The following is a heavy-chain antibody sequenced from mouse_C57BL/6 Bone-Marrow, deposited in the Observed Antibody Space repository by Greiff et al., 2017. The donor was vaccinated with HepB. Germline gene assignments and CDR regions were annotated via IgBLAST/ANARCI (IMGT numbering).Heavy chain of an antibody. V-gene: IGHV5-9*01. J-gene: IGHJ4*01. D-gene: IGHD6-1*01. CDR3: ARSLGVDY. Sequence: EVKLVESGGGLVKPGGSLKLSCAASGFTFSSYTMSWVRQTPEKRLEWVATISGGGGNTYYPDSVKGRFNISRDNAKNTLYLQMSSLRSEDTALYYCARSLGVDYWGQGTSVTVSS. CDR1: GFTFSSYT. CDR2: ISGGGGNT.